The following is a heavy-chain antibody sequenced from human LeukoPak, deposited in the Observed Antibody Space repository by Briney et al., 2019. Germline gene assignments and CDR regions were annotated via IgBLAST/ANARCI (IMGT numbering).Heavy chain of an antibody. V-gene: IGHV3-21*01. CDR2: ISSSSSHI. D-gene: IGHD6-19*01. CDR1: GFTFSSYS. CDR3: ARALYSSGWYFDY. Sequence: GGSLRLSCAASGFTFSSYSMNWVRKAPGKGVEWVSSISSSSSHIYYADSVKGRFTISRDNAKNSLYLQMNSLRAEDTAVYYCARALYSSGWYFDYWGQGTPVTVSS. J-gene: IGHJ4*02.